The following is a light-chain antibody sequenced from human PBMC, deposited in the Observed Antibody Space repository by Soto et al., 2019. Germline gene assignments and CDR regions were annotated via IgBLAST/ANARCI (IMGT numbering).Light chain of an antibody. J-gene: IGLJ1*01. CDR1: SSDVGGYNY. Sequence: QSALTQPASVSGSPGQSITISCTGTSSDVGGYNYVSWYQQHPGKAPQLIIYEVSNRPSGVSNRFSGSKSGNTASLTISGLQAEDEADYYCSSYTSSSPYVFGTGTKLTVL. CDR2: EVS. CDR3: SSYTSSSPYV. V-gene: IGLV2-14*01.